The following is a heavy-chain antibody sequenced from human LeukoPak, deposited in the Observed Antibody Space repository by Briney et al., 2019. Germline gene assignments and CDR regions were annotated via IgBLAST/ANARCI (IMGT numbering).Heavy chain of an antibody. Sequence: SETLSLTCTVSGGSLSGFYWSWIRQPPGKGLEWIGYIYYSGSTSYNPSLKSRITISVDTFKNQFSLKLSSVTAADTAVYYCARDTGVVVGYFQHWGQGTLVTVSS. CDR2: IYYSGST. D-gene: IGHD2-15*01. CDR3: ARDTGVVVGYFQH. J-gene: IGHJ1*01. V-gene: IGHV4-59*01. CDR1: GGSLSGFY.